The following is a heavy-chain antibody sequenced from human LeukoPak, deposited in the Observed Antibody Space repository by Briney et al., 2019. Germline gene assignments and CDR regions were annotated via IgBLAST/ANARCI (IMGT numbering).Heavy chain of an antibody. V-gene: IGHV1-46*01. J-gene: IGHJ4*02. CDR3: ARVFGYRDSRNKPFDY. CDR1: GYTFTSYY. Sequence: ASVKVSCKASGYTFTSYYMHWVRQAPGQGLERMGITNPSGGSTSYAQKFQGRVTMTRDTSTSTVYMELSSLRSEDTAVYYCARVFGYRDSRNKPFDYWGQGTLVTVSS. D-gene: IGHD3-22*01. CDR2: TNPSGGST.